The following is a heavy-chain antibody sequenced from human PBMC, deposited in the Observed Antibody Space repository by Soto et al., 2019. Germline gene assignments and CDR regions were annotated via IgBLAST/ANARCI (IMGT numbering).Heavy chain of an antibody. J-gene: IGHJ6*02. CDR3: ARGPIVVVPAATPYYYYGMDV. Sequence: DTLSLTCAFYDLTFSCYYLSWIRKPPGKGLEWIGEINHSGSTNYNPSLKSRVTISVDTSKNQFSLKLSSVTAADTAVYYCARGPIVVVPAATPYYYYGMDVWGQGTTVTVSS. CDR1: DLTFSCYY. CDR2: INHSGST. V-gene: IGHV4-34*01. D-gene: IGHD2-2*02.